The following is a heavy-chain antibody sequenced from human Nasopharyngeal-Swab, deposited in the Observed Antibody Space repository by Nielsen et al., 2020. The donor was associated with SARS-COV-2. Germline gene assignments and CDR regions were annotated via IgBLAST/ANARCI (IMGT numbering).Heavy chain of an antibody. V-gene: IGHV1-2*06. CDR2: INPNSGGT. CDR3: AREEYSSSGDGGRHY. CDR1: GYTFTGYY. Sequence: ASVKVSCKASGYTFTGYYMHWVRQAPGQGLEWMGRINPNSGGTNYAQKFQGRVTMTRDTSISTAYMELSRLRSDDTAVYYCAREEYSSSGDGGRHYWGQGTLVTVSS. J-gene: IGHJ4*02. D-gene: IGHD6-6*01.